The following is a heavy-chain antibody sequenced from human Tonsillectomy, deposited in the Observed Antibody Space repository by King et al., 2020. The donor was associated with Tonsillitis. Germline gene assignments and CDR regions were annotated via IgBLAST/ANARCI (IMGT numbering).Heavy chain of an antibody. CDR2: IRYDGSNK. CDR1: GFTFSSYG. D-gene: IGHD6-19*01. J-gene: IGHJ4*02. CDR3: ARGPEGGIEVAGNPELDY. Sequence: VQLVESGGGVVQPGGSLRLSCAASGFTFSSYGMHWVRQAPGKGLEWVAFIRYDGSNKYYADSVKGRFTISRDNSKNTLYLQMNSLRAEDTAVYYCARGPEGGIEVAGNPELDYWGQGTLVTVSS. V-gene: IGHV3-30*02.